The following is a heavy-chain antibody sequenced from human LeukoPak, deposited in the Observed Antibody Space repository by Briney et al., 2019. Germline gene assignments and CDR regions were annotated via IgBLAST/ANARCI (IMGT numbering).Heavy chain of an antibody. D-gene: IGHD6-13*01. CDR1: GFTFSTYW. Sequence: GGSLRLSCAASGFTFSTYWMHWVRQAPGKGLVWVSRISSDGSITSYADSVKGRFTISRDNAKNTLYLQMNSLRAEDTAVYYCARVSYSSSSWGGYYFDYWGQGTLVTVSS. CDR3: ARVSYSSSSWGGYYFDY. CDR2: ISSDGSIT. V-gene: IGHV3-74*01. J-gene: IGHJ4*02.